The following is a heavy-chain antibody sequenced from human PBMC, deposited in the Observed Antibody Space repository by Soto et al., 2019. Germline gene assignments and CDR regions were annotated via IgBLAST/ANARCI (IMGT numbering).Heavy chain of an antibody. Sequence: EVQLVESGGGLVQPGGSLRLSCEASGFTFRSSWMSWVRQAPGKGLEWVSYINPNGSETYYVDSVRGRFTISRDNAKNSLSLQMSSLRGAEAALFYFGISASFVAFDIWGQGRMVTVSA. J-gene: IGHJ3*02. D-gene: IGHD1-20*01. CDR1: GFTFRSSW. CDR2: INPNGSET. CDR3: GISASFVAFDI. V-gene: IGHV3-7*01.